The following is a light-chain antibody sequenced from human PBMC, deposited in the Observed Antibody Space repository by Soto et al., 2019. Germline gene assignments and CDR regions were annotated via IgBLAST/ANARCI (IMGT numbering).Light chain of an antibody. V-gene: IGLV2-23*02. Sequence: QSVLTQPASVSGSPGQSITISCTGTSSDVGSYNLVSWYQQHPGKAPKLIIYEVSKRPSGVSSHFSGSKSGNTASLTISGLQAEDEADYYCCSYANNNTPNWVFGGGTKVTVL. CDR1: SSDVGSYNL. CDR3: CSYANNNTPNWV. CDR2: EVS. J-gene: IGLJ3*02.